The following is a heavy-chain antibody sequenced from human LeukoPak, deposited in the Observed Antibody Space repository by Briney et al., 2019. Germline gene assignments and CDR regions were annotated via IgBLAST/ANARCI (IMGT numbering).Heavy chain of an antibody. Sequence: ASVKVSCKASGGTFSSYAISWVRQAPGQGLEWMGGIIPIFGTANYAQKFQGRVTITADESTSTAYMELSSLRSEDTAVYCCARGDIVVVPAAAGYYYYYGMDVWGQGTTVTVSS. CDR2: IIPIFGTA. CDR1: GGTFSSYA. D-gene: IGHD2-2*01. J-gene: IGHJ6*02. V-gene: IGHV1-69*01. CDR3: ARGDIVVVPAAAGYYYYYGMDV.